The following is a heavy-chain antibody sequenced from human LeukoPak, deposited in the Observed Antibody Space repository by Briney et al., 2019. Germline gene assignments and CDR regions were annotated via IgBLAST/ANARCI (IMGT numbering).Heavy chain of an antibody. J-gene: IGHJ4*02. CDR2: ISYDGSYQ. V-gene: IGHV3-30*04. CDR1: GFTFGGYA. CDR3: ARGTYSGSYRDDY. D-gene: IGHD1-26*01. Sequence: PGGSLRLSCSASGFTFGGYAMHWVRQSPGKGPEWVALISYDGSYQNYADSVKGRFTISRDNAKNSLYLQMNSLRAEDTAVYYCARGTYSGSYRDDYWGQGTLVTVSS.